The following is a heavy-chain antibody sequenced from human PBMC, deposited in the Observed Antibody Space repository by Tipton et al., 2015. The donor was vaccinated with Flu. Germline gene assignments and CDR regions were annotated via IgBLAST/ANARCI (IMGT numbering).Heavy chain of an antibody. J-gene: IGHJ4*02. CDR1: GDSITGYY. Sequence: TLSLTCSVSGDSITGYYWSWIRQSPGKGLEWIGYFYHTGDTNYNPSLASRVTISVDMSTNQLSLHLRSGTAADTAVYYCARGLGGNNPYWGRGTLVTVSS. CDR2: FYHTGDT. V-gene: IGHV4-59*01. CDR3: ARGLGGNNPY. D-gene: IGHD1-14*01.